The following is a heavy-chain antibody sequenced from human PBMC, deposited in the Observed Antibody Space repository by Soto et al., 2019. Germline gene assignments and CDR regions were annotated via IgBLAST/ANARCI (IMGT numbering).Heavy chain of an antibody. V-gene: IGHV3-30*02. CDR1: GFTFSSYG. Sequence: VGSLRLSCAASGFTFSSYGMHWVRQAPGKGLEWVAVIWYDGSNKYYADSVKGRFTISRDNSKNTLYLQMNSLRAEDTAVYYCAKALVAGTVPVGNFDYWGQGTLVTVSS. CDR2: IWYDGSNK. J-gene: IGHJ4*02. D-gene: IGHD6-19*01. CDR3: AKALVAGTVPVGNFDY.